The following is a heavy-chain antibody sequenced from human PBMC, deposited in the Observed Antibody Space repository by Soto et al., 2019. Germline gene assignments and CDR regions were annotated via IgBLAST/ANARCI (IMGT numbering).Heavy chain of an antibody. J-gene: IGHJ4*02. CDR2: ISHSGRT. V-gene: IGHV4-34*01. Sequence: SETLSLTCAVYGGSFSGYHWTRIRQPPGKRLEWIGEISHSGRTNYKVPLRSRATMPVETSKDPSTMNLGSVTGGDTAVYFCGRAGDNSGYADYSSQGTL. CDR1: GGSFSGYH. CDR3: GRAGDNSGYADY. D-gene: IGHD3-22*01.